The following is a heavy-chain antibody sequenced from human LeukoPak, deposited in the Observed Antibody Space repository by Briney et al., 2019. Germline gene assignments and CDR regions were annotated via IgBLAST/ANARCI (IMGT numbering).Heavy chain of an antibody. Sequence: SGTLSLTCAVSGGSISSSNWWSWVRQPPGKGLEWIGENYHSGSTNYNPSLKSRVTISVDKSKNQFSLKLSSVTAADTAVYYCAGVAVAGTTSGYMDVWGKGTTVTVSS. CDR3: AGVAVAGTTSGYMDV. CDR2: NYHSGST. J-gene: IGHJ6*03. V-gene: IGHV4-4*02. CDR1: GGSISSSNW. D-gene: IGHD6-19*01.